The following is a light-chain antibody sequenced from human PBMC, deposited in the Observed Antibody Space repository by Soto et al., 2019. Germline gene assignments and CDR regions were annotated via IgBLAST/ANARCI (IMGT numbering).Light chain of an antibody. V-gene: IGLV2-14*03. CDR1: STEVGDFNY. CDR3: SSYSGSTTHVV. CDR2: DVT. J-gene: IGLJ2*01. Sequence: QSALTQPASVSGSPGRSVTISCTGTSTEVGDFNYVSWYQHLPGRAPKLIIYDVTNRPPGISYRFSASKSGRTASLTISGVQAEEDDDYYCSSYSGSTTHVVFGGGTKLTVL.